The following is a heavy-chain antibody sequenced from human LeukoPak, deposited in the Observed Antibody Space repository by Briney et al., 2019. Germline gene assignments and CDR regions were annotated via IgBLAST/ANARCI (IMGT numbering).Heavy chain of an antibody. J-gene: IGHJ4*02. D-gene: IGHD6-19*01. CDR3: ASTRRAAVAGRFDS. V-gene: IGHV4-59*08. CDR1: GASMNSNY. Sequence: SETLSLTCTVSGASMNSNYWSWIRQPPGRGLEWIGYIYYSGNTNSSPSLGSRVTMSLDASKDQFSLRVNSVTAADTAIYYCASTRRAAVAGRFDSWGQGTLVTVSS. CDR2: IYYSGNT.